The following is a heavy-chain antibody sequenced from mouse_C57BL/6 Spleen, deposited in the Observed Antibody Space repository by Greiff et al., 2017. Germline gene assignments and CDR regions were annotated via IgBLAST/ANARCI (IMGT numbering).Heavy chain of an antibody. J-gene: IGHJ1*03. D-gene: IGHD2-4*01. Sequence: QVQLQQPGAELVKPGASVKLSCKASGYTFTSYWMHWVKQRPGQGLEWIGMIHPNSGSTNYNEKFKSKATLTVDKSSSTAYMQLSSLTSEDSAVYYCAREDYDYDGYFDVWGTGTTGTVSS. CDR3: AREDYDYDGYFDV. V-gene: IGHV1-64*01. CDR1: GYTFTSYW. CDR2: IHPNSGST.